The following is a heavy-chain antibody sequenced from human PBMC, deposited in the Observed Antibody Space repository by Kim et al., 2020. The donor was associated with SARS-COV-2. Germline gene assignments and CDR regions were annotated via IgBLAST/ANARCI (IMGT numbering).Heavy chain of an antibody. CDR2: ISSSSSYI. CDR1: GFTFSSYS. J-gene: IGHJ6*01. Sequence: GGSLRLFCAASGFTFSSYSMNWVRQAPGKGLEWVSSISSSSSYIYYADSVKGRFTISRDNAKNSLYLQMNSLRADDTAVYYCARLMSATIFGVVIPSHYYYNMVVWGHGTNVTLSS. CDR3: ARLMSATIFGVVIPSHYYYNMVV. D-gene: IGHD3-3*01. V-gene: IGHV3-21*01.